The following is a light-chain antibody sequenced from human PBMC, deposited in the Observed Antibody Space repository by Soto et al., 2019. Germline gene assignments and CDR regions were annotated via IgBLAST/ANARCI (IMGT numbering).Light chain of an antibody. Sequence: DIQMTQSPSTLSASVGDRVTITCRASQSISSWLAWYQQKPGKAPKLLIYKASSLESGVPSRFSGSGSGTEFTLTISSLQPDDFATYYCQQYNRYPETFGPGTKVDIK. CDR1: QSISSW. CDR2: KAS. J-gene: IGKJ3*01. V-gene: IGKV1-5*03. CDR3: QQYNRYPET.